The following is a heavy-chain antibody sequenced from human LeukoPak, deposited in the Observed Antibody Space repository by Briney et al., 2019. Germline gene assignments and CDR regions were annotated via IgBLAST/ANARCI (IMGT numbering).Heavy chain of an antibody. J-gene: IGHJ4*02. CDR1: GFTFSSYG. Sequence: GGSLRLSCAASGFTFSSYGMHWVRQAPGKGLEWVAVISYDGSNKYYADSVKGRLTISRDNSKHALYLQMNSLRAEDTAVYYCAKPLVNCYDSSGYYGFDYWGQGTLVTVSS. CDR3: AKPLVNCYDSSGYYGFDY. CDR2: ISYDGSNK. V-gene: IGHV3-30*18. D-gene: IGHD3-22*01.